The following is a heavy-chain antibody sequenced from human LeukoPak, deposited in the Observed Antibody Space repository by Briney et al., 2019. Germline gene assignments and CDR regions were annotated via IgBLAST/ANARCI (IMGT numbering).Heavy chain of an antibody. CDR2: ISAYNGNT. D-gene: IGHD3-22*01. CDR1: GYTFTSYG. J-gene: IGHJ4*02. CDR3: AREGNLVVITTLLDY. Sequence: ASVKVSCKASGYTFTSYGISWVRQAPGQGLEWMGWISAYNGNTNYAQKLRGRVTMTTDTSTSTAYMELRSLRSDDTAVYYCAREGNLVVITTLLDYWGQGTLVTVSS. V-gene: IGHV1-18*01.